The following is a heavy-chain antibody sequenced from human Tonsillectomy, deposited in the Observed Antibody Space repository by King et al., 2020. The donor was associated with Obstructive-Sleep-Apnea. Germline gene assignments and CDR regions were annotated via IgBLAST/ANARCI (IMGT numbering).Heavy chain of an antibody. CDR2: FIGSGGST. D-gene: IGHD3-9*01. V-gene: IGHV3-23*04. J-gene: IGHJ4*02. CDR1: GFTFSSYA. CDR3: AKLPYYDILTGYYIPYYFDY. Sequence: VQLVESGGGLVQPGGSLRLSCAASGFTFSSYAMSWVRQAPGKGLEWGSAFIGSGGSTYYADSVKGRFTISRDNSKNTLYLQMNSLRAEDTAVYYCAKLPYYDILTGYYIPYYFDYWGQGTLVTVSS.